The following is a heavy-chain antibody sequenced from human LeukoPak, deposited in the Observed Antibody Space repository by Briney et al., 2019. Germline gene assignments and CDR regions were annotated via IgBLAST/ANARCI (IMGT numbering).Heavy chain of an antibody. V-gene: IGHV3-33*01. CDR2: IWYDGSNK. CDR1: GFTFSSYG. CDR3: ARNDLSNYYGMDV. J-gene: IGHJ6*02. Sequence: GGSLRLSCAASGFTFSSYGMHWVRQAPGKVLEWVAVIWYDGSNKYYADSVKGRFTISRDNSKNTLYLQMNSLRAEDTAVYYCARNDLSNYYGMDVWGQGTTVTVSS.